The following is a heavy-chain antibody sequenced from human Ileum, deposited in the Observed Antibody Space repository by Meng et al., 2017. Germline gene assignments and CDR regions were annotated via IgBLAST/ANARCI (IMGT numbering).Heavy chain of an antibody. V-gene: IGHV3-33*01. CDR2: IWSDGRSQ. Sequence: QVQLVGCGGGVGQPGTSLRLSCAASGIPFSASGMHWVRQAPGKGLEWVAMIWSDGRSQYYSDSVKGRFTISRDNSKNMVYLQMSGLRAEDTALYYCARDKGVTALDQWGQGSLVTVSS. J-gene: IGHJ5*02. CDR3: ARDKGVTALDQ. D-gene: IGHD5-18*01. CDR1: GIPFSASG.